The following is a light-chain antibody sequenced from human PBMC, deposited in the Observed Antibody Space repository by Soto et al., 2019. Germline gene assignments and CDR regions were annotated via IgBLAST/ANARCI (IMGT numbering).Light chain of an antibody. J-gene: IGLJ1*01. Sequence: QSALTQPASVSGPPGQSITISCTGTGSDVGAYRYVSWYQQHPGQAPKLIIYDVSNRPSGVSDRFSGSKSGNTASLTISGLQSEDEAVYYCDSYTSSSSYAFGTGTKVTVL. CDR2: DVS. V-gene: IGLV2-14*01. CDR3: DSYTSSSSYA. CDR1: GSDVGAYRY.